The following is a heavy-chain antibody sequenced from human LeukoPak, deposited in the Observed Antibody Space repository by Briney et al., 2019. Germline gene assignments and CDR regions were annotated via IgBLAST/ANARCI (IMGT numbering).Heavy chain of an antibody. CDR2: IYYSGST. D-gene: IGHD2-15*01. CDR3: ARAARRGGSCPIDY. CDR1: GGSISSYY. J-gene: IGHJ4*02. V-gene: IGHV4-59*12. Sequence: SETLSLTCTVSGGSISSYYWSWIRQPPGKGLEWIGYIYYSGSTNYNPSLKSRVTISVDTSKNQFSLKLSSVTAADTAVYYRARAARRGGSCPIDYWGQGTLVTVSS.